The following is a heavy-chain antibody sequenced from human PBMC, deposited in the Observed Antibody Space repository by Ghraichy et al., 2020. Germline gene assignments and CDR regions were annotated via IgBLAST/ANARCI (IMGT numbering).Heavy chain of an antibody. V-gene: IGHV3-21*01. CDR1: GFTFSSYS. J-gene: IGHJ6*02. CDR3: ARDGSGWYNDYYGMDV. CDR2: ISSSSSYI. Sequence: GGSLRLSCAASGFTFSSYSMNWVRQAPGKGLEWVSSISSSSSYIYYADSVKGRFTISRDNAKNSLYLQMNSLRAEDTAVYYCARDGSGWYNDYYGMDVWGQGTTVTVSS. D-gene: IGHD6-19*01.